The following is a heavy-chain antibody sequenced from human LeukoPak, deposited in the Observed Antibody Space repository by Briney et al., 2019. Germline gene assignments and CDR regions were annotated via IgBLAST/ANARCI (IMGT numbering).Heavy chain of an antibody. CDR1: GGTFSSYA. J-gene: IGHJ6*03. Sequence: SVKVSCKASGGTFSSYAISWVRQAPGQGLEWMGGIIPIFGTANYAQKFQGRVTITADKSTSTAYMELSSLRSEDTAVYYCASRLRITIFGVVKEYYYYYMDVWGKGTTVTVSS. V-gene: IGHV1-69*06. CDR3: ASRLRITIFGVVKEYYYYYMDV. CDR2: IIPIFGTA. D-gene: IGHD3-3*01.